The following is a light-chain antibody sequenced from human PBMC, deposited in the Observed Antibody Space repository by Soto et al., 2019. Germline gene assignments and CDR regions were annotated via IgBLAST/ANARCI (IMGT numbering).Light chain of an antibody. J-gene: IGLJ2*01. CDR2: YDS. CDR3: QVWDSSSDHVV. Sequence: SYELTQPPSVSVAPGKTARITCGGNNIGSKSVHWYQQKPGQAPVLVISYDSDRPSGIPERFSGSNSGSTATLTNSRLEAGDEADYYCQVWDSSSDHVVFGGGTKLTVL. CDR1: NIGSKS. V-gene: IGLV3-21*04.